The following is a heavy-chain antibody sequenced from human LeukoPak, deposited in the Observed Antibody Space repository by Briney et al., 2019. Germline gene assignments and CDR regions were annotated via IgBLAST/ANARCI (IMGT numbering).Heavy chain of an antibody. CDR2: ISSSGSTI. V-gene: IGHV3-48*03. CDR1: GFTFSSYE. Sequence: PGGSLRLSCAASGFTFSSYEMIWVRQAPGKGLEWVSYISSSGSTIYYADSVKGRFTISRDNAKNSLYLQMNSLRAEDTAVYYCARCRKDFWSGSSGMDVWGQGTTVTASS. D-gene: IGHD3-3*01. J-gene: IGHJ6*02. CDR3: ARCRKDFWSGSSGMDV.